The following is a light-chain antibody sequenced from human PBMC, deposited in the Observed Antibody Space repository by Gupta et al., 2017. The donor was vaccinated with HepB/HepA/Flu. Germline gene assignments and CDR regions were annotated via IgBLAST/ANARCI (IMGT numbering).Light chain of an antibody. CDR1: SSNVGRNN. V-gene: IGLV1-44*01. CDR3: AAWDTSLNVVV. Sequence: QSVLPQSTSVSGTPGPRVTISCSGSSSNVGRNNVNWYQQLPGTAPKLLIYYNDERPSGVPDRISGSKSGTSASLAISGLQSEDEADYYCAAWDTSLNVVVFGGGTKLTVL. CDR2: YND. J-gene: IGLJ2*01.